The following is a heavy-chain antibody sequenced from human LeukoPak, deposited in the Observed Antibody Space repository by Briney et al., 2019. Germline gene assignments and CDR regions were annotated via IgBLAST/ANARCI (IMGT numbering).Heavy chain of an antibody. Sequence: SETLSLTCTVSGGSISGYYWSWIRQPPGKGLEWIGYIYYSGSTNYNPSLKSRVTISVDTSKNQFSLKLSSVTAADTAVYYCARVRRFLEWLVVGDYWGQGTLVTVSS. J-gene: IGHJ4*02. CDR3: ARVRRFLEWLVVGDY. CDR2: IYYSGST. D-gene: IGHD3-3*01. V-gene: IGHV4-59*01. CDR1: GGSISGYY.